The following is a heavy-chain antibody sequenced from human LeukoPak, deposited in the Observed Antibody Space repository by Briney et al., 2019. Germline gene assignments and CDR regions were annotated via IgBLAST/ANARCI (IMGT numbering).Heavy chain of an antibody. J-gene: IGHJ4*02. CDR2: IDPNSGGT. CDR3: ARGMVVAATRGAINY. CDR1: GYAFTDYV. Sequence: GASGNVSFKSAGYAFTDYVMHWVRQAPGQGLDLMGWIDPNSGGTNYAQKFQGRVTMTRDTAISTAYMELSRLRSDDTAMYYCARGMVVAATRGAINYWGQGTLVTVSS. V-gene: IGHV1-2*02. D-gene: IGHD2-15*01.